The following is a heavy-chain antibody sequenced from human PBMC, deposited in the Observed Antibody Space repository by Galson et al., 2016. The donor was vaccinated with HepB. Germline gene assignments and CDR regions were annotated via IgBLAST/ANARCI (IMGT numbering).Heavy chain of an antibody. J-gene: IGHJ5*02. V-gene: IGHV3-23*01. CDR3: AKGNIVQVPAAPYA. CDR1: GFTFSDYA. CDR2: ISGSGDTT. Sequence: SLRLSCAASGFTFSDYAMSWVRQAPGKGLEWVSSISGSGDTTYDAEAVRGLFTISRDNSRNTLSLQMDSLRAEDSAIYYCAKGNIVQVPAAPYAWGQGALVTVSS. D-gene: IGHD2-2*01.